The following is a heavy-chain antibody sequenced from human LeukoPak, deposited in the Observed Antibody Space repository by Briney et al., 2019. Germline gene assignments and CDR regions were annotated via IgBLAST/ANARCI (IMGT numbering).Heavy chain of an antibody. CDR1: GFTFSIYE. D-gene: IGHD3-16*01. CDR2: ISTSGTSI. V-gene: IGHV3-48*03. J-gene: IGHJ4*02. CDR3: ARGGYYFDY. Sequence: GGSLRLSCAASGFTFSIYEINWVRQAPGKGLEWLSHISTSGTSIHYADSVKGRFTISRDNAKNSLYLQMNSLRAEDTAVYYCARGGYYFDYWGQGTLVTVSS.